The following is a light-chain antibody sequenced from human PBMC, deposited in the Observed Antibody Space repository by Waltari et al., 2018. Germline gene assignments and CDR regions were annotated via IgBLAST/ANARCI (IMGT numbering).Light chain of an antibody. CDR2: DAS. V-gene: IGKV3-11*01. CDR3: QLRARWPPTFT. Sequence: VFTQSPSNFSLSPGERLTLSFSPSQSASGSLAGYQHKPGYAPRLLIYDASNRATGVPARFSGRDSGADFTLTICSLEPEDFGVYYCQLRARWPPTFTFGQGTKLEI. CDR1: QSASGS. J-gene: IGKJ2*01.